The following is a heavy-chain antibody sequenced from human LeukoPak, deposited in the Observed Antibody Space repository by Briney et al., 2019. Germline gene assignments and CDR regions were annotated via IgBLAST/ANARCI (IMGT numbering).Heavy chain of an antibody. V-gene: IGHV3-30*18. D-gene: IGHD3-22*01. Sequence: PGRSLRLSCAASGFTFSSYGMHWVRQAPGKGLEWVAVISYDGSNKYYADSVKGRFTISRDNSKNTLYLQMNSLRAEDTAVYYCAKDYYDSGGYYEPLFDYWGQGTLVTVSS. CDR1: GFTFSSYG. CDR3: AKDYYDSGGYYEPLFDY. J-gene: IGHJ4*02. CDR2: ISYDGSNK.